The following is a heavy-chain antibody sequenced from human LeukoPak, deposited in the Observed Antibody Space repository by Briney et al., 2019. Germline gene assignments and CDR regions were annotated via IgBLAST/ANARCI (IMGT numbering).Heavy chain of an antibody. CDR1: GSPFITYY. J-gene: IGHJ4*02. CDR2: ISSSSSNI. CDR3: ARSKWFGELLPFDY. D-gene: IGHD3-10*01. Sequence: GGSLRLSWPAPGSPFITYYRSWIRQLPGRGRGWVSYISSSSSNIYYADSVKGRFTISRDNAKNSLYLQMNSLRAEDTAVYYCARSKWFGELLPFDYWGQGTLVTVSS. V-gene: IGHV3-11*01.